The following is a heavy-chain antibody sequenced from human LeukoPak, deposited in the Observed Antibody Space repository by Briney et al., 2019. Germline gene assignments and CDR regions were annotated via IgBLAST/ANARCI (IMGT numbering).Heavy chain of an antibody. J-gene: IGHJ1*01. V-gene: IGHV3-48*01. CDR1: GFTFSSYS. CDR3: ARDDTIPGSSSWYMYFQH. CDR2: ISSSSSTI. Sequence: PGGSLRLSRAASGFTFSSYSMNWVRQAPGTGLEWVSYISSSSSTIYYADSVKGRFTISRDNAKNSLYLQMNSLRAEDTAVYYCARDDTIPGSSSWYMYFQHWGQGTLVTVSS. D-gene: IGHD6-13*01.